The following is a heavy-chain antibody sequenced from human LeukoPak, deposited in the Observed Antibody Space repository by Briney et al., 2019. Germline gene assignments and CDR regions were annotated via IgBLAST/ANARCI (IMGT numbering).Heavy chain of an antibody. CDR3: ASLQLADY. CDR2: ISSSSSTI. D-gene: IGHD6-13*01. V-gene: IGHV3-48*01. CDR1: GFTFSSYS. Sequence: GGSLRLSCAASGFTFSSYSMNWVRQAPGKGLEWVSYISSSSSTIYYADSVKGRFTISRDNAKNSLYLQMNSLRAEDTAVYYCASLQLADYWGQGTLVTVSS. J-gene: IGHJ4*02.